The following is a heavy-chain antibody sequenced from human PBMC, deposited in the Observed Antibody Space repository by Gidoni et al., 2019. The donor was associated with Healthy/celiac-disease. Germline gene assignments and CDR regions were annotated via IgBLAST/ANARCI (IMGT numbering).Heavy chain of an antibody. CDR3: AKDPTKYSNFDY. Sequence: EVQLAEAGGGLVQPGGSLRLYCATTGLDFSSYATSWVRQDPGKGLEWVSAISGSGGSTYYADSVKRRFTIPIDNSKNTLYLQMNSLRAEDTAVYYCAKDPTKYSNFDYWGQGTLVTVSS. CDR1: GLDFSSYA. V-gene: IGHV3-23*04. J-gene: IGHJ4*02. CDR2: ISGSGGST. D-gene: IGHD4-4*01.